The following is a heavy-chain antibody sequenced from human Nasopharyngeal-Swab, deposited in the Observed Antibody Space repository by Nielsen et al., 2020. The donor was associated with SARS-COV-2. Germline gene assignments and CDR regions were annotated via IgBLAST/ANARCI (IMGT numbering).Heavy chain of an antibody. J-gene: IGHJ4*02. Sequence: SVQVSCKASGGTFSSYAISWVRQAPGQGLEWMGGIIPILGIANYAQKFQGRVTITADKSTSTAYMELSSLRSEDTAVYYCAIMTTVTTWSFGPLDYWGQGTLVTVSS. CDR3: AIMTTVTTWSFGPLDY. V-gene: IGHV1-69*10. CDR2: IIPILGIA. D-gene: IGHD4-17*01. CDR1: GGTFSSYA.